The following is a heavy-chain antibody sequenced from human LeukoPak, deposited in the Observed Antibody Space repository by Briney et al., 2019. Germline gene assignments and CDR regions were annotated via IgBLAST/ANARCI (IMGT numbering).Heavy chain of an antibody. CDR2: ISAYNGNT. CDR1: GYTFTSYG. V-gene: IGHV1-18*01. D-gene: IGHD3-9*01. J-gene: IGHJ6*03. CDR3: ARALGYFDHKTNYYYYYYMDV. Sequence: GASVKVSCKASGYTFTSYGISWVRQAPGQGLEWMGWISAYNGNTNYAQKLQGRVTMTTDTSTSTAYMELRSLRSDDTAVYYCARALGYFDHKTNYYYYYYMDVWGKGTTVTVSS.